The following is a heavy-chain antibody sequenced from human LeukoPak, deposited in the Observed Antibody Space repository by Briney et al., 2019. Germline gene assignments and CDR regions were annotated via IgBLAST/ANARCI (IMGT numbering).Heavy chain of an antibody. Sequence: SETLSLTCTVSGGSISGYYWTWIRQPPGKGLEWIGYIYYTGSTNYNPPLKSRVTISVDTSKNQFSLNLSSVTAADTALYYCARFDRDGCNLDYWGQGTLVTVSS. CDR2: IYYTGST. CDR3: ARFDRDGCNLDY. V-gene: IGHV4-59*01. J-gene: IGHJ4*02. CDR1: GGSISGYY. D-gene: IGHD5-24*01.